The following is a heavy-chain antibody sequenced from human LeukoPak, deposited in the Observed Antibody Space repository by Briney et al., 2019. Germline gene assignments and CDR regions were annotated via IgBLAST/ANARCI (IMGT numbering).Heavy chain of an antibody. Sequence: PSQTLSLTCTVSGGSISSGSYYWNWIRQPAGKGLEWIGRIYTSGSTNYNPSLKSRVTISVDTSKNQFSLKLSSVTAADTAVYYCARVIVQSYLLDYWGQGTLVTVSS. V-gene: IGHV4-61*02. CDR1: GGSISSGSYY. CDR3: ARVIVQSYLLDY. D-gene: IGHD1-26*01. CDR2: IYTSGST. J-gene: IGHJ4*02.